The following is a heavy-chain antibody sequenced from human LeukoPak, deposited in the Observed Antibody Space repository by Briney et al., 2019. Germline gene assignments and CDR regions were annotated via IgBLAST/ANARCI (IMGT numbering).Heavy chain of an antibody. Sequence: GGSLRLSCSASGFTFSSYAMHWVRQAPGKGLEWVSSISSYGRTYHADPVKGRFTISRDNSKNTLYLQMNSLRAEDSAVYYCAKECDYGATSEMPCYWGQGTLVTVSS. CDR1: GFTFSSYA. CDR2: ISSYGRT. J-gene: IGHJ4*02. V-gene: IGHV3-23*01. CDR3: AKECDYGATSEMPCY. D-gene: IGHD4-23*01.